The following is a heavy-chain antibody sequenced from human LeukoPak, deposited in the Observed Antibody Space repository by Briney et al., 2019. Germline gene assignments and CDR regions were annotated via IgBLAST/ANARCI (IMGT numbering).Heavy chain of an antibody. Sequence: PGGSLRLSCVASGFTFSRYSMIWVRQAPGKGLEWVSTISLSGGYIYYTDSVTGRFTVSRDNAKNSLFLQMSSLRADDTAVYYCARGLHDSFGSGSDGVVDYWGQGTLVTVSS. V-gene: IGHV3-21*01. CDR2: ISLSGGYI. D-gene: IGHD3-10*01. J-gene: IGHJ4*02. CDR3: ARGLHDSFGSGSDGVVDY. CDR1: GFTFSRYS.